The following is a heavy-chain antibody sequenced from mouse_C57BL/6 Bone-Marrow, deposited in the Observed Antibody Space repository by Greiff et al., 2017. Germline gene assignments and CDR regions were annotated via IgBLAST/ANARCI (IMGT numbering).Heavy chain of an antibody. J-gene: IGHJ3*01. CDR3: AGIEGLVYDGYYVGPFAY. CDR2: IWWDDDK. D-gene: IGHD2-3*01. CDR1: GFSLSTFGMG. V-gene: IGHV8-8*01. Sequence: QVTLKVSGPGILQPSQTLSLTCSFSGFSLSTFGMGVGWIRQPSGKGLEWLAHIWWDDDKYYNPALKSRLTISKDTSKNQVFLKIANVDAADTATYYCAGIEGLVYDGYYVGPFAYWGQGTLVTVSA.